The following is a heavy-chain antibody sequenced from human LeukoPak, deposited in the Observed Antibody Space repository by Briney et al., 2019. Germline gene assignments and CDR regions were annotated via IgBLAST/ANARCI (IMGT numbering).Heavy chain of an antibody. V-gene: IGHV4-61*02. CDR3: ARERVVGYSGYDSIY. CDR1: GGSISSGSYY. CDR2: IYTNGST. J-gene: IGHJ4*02. Sequence: SETLSLTCTVSGGSISSGSYYWSWIRQPAGKGLEWIGRIYTNGSTNYNPSLKSRVTISVDTSKNQFSLKLSSVTAADTAVHYCARERVVGYSGYDSIYWGQGTLVTVSS. D-gene: IGHD5-12*01.